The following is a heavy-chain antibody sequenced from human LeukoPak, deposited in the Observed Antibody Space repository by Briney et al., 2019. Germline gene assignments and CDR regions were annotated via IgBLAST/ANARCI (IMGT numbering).Heavy chain of an antibody. Sequence: GASVKVSCKASGYTFTGYYMHWVRQAPGQGLEWMGGIIPIFGTANYAQKFQGRVTITADESTSTAYMELSSLRAEDTAVYYCARDGYYYGSGSHNYWGQGTLVTVSS. CDR1: GYTFTGYY. V-gene: IGHV1-69*13. J-gene: IGHJ4*02. D-gene: IGHD3-10*01. CDR2: IIPIFGTA. CDR3: ARDGYYYGSGSHNY.